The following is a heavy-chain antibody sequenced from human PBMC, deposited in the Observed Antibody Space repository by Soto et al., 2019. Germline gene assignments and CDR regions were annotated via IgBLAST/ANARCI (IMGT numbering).Heavy chain of an antibody. J-gene: IGHJ4*02. V-gene: IGHV6-1*01. CDR1: GDSVSSNSAA. Sequence: PSQTLSLTCAIAGDSVSSNSAAWNWIRQSPSRGLEWLGRTYYRSKWYNDYAVSVKSRITISPDTSNNQFSLQLNSVTPEVTAVYYCAKERSRQLVRWYFDYWGQVTLVTISS. D-gene: IGHD6-6*01. CDR2: TYYRSKWYN. CDR3: AKERSRQLVRWYFDY.